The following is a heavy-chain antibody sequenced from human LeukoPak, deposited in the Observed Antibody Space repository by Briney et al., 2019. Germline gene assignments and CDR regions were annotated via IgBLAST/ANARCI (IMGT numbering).Heavy chain of an antibody. J-gene: IGHJ5*02. CDR1: GGSISSGGYS. CDR3: ARVGYTATTIEFDP. Sequence: PSETLSLTCAVSGGSISSGGYSWSWIRQPPGKGLEWIGYIYHSGSTYYNPSLKSRVTISVDRSKNQFSLKLSSVTAADTAVYYCARVGYTATTIEFDPWGQGTLVTVSS. CDR2: IYHSGST. V-gene: IGHV4-30-2*01. D-gene: IGHD2-2*02.